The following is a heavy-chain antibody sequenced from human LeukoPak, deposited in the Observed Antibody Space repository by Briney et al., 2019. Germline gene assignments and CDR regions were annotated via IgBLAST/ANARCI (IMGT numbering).Heavy chain of an antibody. CDR2: ISNDGSKK. J-gene: IGHJ4*02. Sequence: GGSLRLSCAASGFTFSSYGMHWVCQAPGKGLDWVAVISNDGSKKYYADSVKGRFTISRDNSKNTLSLQVSSLRAEDTAVYYCAKDRYSYAFEYSDSWGQGTLVTVSS. D-gene: IGHD5-18*01. CDR1: GFTFSSYG. V-gene: IGHV3-30*18. CDR3: AKDRYSYAFEYSDS.